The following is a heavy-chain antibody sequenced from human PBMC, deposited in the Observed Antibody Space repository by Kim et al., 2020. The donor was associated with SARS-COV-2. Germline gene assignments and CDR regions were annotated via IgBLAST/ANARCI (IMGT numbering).Heavy chain of an antibody. Sequence: GGSLRLSCAASGFTFSSYAMSWVRQAPGKGLEWVSAISGSGGSPYSADSVKGRLTISRDNSKNTLYLQMNSLRAEDTAVYYCAKEQEEWELPHGYFQHWGQGTLVTVSS. CDR1: GFTFSSYA. V-gene: IGHV3-23*01. CDR3: AKEQEEWELPHGYFQH. J-gene: IGHJ1*01. D-gene: IGHD1-26*01. CDR2: ISGSGGSP.